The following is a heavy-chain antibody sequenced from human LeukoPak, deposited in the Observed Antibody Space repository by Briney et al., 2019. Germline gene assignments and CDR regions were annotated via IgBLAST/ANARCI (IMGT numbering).Heavy chain of an antibody. V-gene: IGHV1-18*01. CDR3: ARHKKIVVVVAAELKPYYYYYMDV. CDR1: GYTFTSYG. D-gene: IGHD2-15*01. Sequence: GASVKVSCKASGYTFTSYGISWVRQAPGQGLEWMGWISAYNGNTNYAQKLQGRVTMTTDTSTSTAYMELRSLRSDDTAVYYCARHKKIVVVVAAELKPYYYYYMDVWGKGTTVTVSS. CDR2: ISAYNGNT. J-gene: IGHJ6*03.